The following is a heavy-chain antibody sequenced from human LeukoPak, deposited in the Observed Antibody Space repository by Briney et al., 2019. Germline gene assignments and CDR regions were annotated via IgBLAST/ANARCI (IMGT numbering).Heavy chain of an antibody. CDR3: ARDQHCSGGSCYYGYYYYYGMGV. Sequence: ASVKVSCKAPGYTFTSYGISWVRQAPGQGLEWMGWISAYNGNTNYAQKLQGRVTMTTDTSTSTAYMELRSLRSDDTAVYYCARDQHCSGGSCYYGYYYYYGMGVWGKGTTVTVSS. CDR1: GYTFTSYG. CDR2: ISAYNGNT. V-gene: IGHV1-18*04. D-gene: IGHD2-15*01. J-gene: IGHJ6*04.